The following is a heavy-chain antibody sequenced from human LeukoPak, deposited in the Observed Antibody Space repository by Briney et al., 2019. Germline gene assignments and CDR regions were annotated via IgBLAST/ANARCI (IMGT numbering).Heavy chain of an antibody. J-gene: IGHJ6*03. D-gene: IGHD2-2*02. CDR1: GGSISSGGYS. V-gene: IGHV4-30-2*01. CDR2: IYHSGST. Sequence: SQTLSLTCAVSGGSISSGGYSWSWIRQPPGKGLEWIGYIYHSGSTYYNPSLKSRVTISVDRSKNQFSLKLSSVTAADTAVYYCARASRCSSTSCYTGHGPGYMDVWGKGTTVTVSS. CDR3: ARASRCSSTSCYTGHGPGYMDV.